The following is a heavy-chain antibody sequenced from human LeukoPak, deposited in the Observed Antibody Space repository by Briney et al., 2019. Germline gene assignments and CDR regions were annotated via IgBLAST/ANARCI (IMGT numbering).Heavy chain of an antibody. J-gene: IGHJ6*02. Sequence: ASVKVSCKVSGYTLTELSMHWVRQAPGKGVEGMGGFYPEDGETIYAQKFQGRVTMTEDTSTDTAYMELSSLRSEDTAVYYCATVRYYYGMDVWGQGTTVTVSS. V-gene: IGHV1-24*01. CDR1: GYTLTELS. CDR3: ATVRYYYGMDV. CDR2: FYPEDGET.